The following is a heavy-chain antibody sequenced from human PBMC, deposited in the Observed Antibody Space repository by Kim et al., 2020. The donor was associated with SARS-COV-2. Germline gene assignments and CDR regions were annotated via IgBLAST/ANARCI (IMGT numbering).Heavy chain of an antibody. V-gene: IGHV4-31*03. D-gene: IGHD3-22*01. CDR2: TYYSGST. CDR1: GGSISSGGYY. CDR3: ARARGGTMIVVVIGAFDT. J-gene: IGHJ3*02. Sequence: SETLSLTCTVSGGSISSGGYYWSWIRQHPGKGREWIGCTYYSGSTYYNPSLKCRVTISVATSKNQFSLKLSSVTAAATAVYYCARARGGTMIVVVIGAFDTWGQGTMVSVSS.